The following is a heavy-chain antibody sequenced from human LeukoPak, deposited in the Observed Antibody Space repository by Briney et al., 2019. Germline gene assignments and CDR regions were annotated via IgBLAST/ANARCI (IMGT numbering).Heavy chain of an antibody. CDR3: ARVDDRGHYYDSSGPRKLFDY. D-gene: IGHD3-22*01. J-gene: IGHJ4*02. V-gene: IGHV1-2*02. Sequence: ASVKVSCKASGYTFTGYYIHWVRQAPGQGLEWMGWINPDSGGTDYAQKFQGRVTMTRDTSISTAYMQLSRLSSDDTAVYYCARVDDRGHYYDSSGPRKLFDYWGQGTLVTVSS. CDR1: GYTFTGYY. CDR2: INPDSGGT.